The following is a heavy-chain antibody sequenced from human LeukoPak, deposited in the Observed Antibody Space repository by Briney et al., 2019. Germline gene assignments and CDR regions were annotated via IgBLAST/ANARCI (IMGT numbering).Heavy chain of an antibody. CDR1: GYTFTSYG. J-gene: IGHJ4*02. D-gene: IGHD3-10*01. Sequence: EASVKVSCKASGYTFTSYGISWVRQAPGQGLEWMGWISANDGNTDYPQKLQGRVTMTTDTSTSTAYMESRSLRSDDTAVYYCARESHVTREDYWGQGTLVTVSS. CDR2: ISANDGNT. V-gene: IGHV1-18*01. CDR3: ARESHVTREDY.